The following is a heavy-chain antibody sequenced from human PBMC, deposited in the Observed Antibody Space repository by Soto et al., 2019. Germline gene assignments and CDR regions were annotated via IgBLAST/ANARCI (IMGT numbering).Heavy chain of an antibody. J-gene: IGHJ3*02. CDR2: INHSGST. Sequence: SETLSLTCAVYGGSFSGYYWSWIRQPPGKGLEWIGEINHSGSTNYNPSLKSRVTISVDTSKNQFSLRLSSVTAADTAVYYCARGNSPRRRSRCAFDIWGQGTMVTVSS. CDR3: ARGNSPRRRSRCAFDI. CDR1: GGSFSGYY. V-gene: IGHV4-34*01. D-gene: IGHD2-15*01.